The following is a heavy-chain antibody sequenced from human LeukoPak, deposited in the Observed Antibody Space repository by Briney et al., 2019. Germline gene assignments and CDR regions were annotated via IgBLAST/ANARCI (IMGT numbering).Heavy chain of an antibody. V-gene: IGHV3-21*01. CDR3: VKSVTMIAIDY. D-gene: IGHD3-22*01. CDR2: ISRDSKYI. J-gene: IGHJ4*02. Sequence: GGSLRLSCTASGFAFSAYSMNWVRQAPGKGLQWVSSISRDSKYIYYADSLKGRFTISRDNAKNSLYMQMNSLRAEDTAVYYCVKSVTMIAIDYWGQGILVTVSS. CDR1: GFAFSAYS.